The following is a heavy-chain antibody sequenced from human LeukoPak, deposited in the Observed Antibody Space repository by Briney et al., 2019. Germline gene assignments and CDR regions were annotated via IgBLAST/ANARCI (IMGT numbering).Heavy chain of an antibody. CDR2: ISSDSHYI. D-gene: IGHD2-2*02. CDR1: GFTFSSYW. J-gene: IGHJ4*02. CDR3: ASDLRYPAN. Sequence: SGGSLRLSCAASGFTFSSYWMNGVRQSPGRGLEWVSSISSDSHYIYYAGSVKGRFTISGDNDKNSLFLHMNRLRAEATSVYYCASDLRYPANWGQGTLVTVSS. V-gene: IGHV3-21*01.